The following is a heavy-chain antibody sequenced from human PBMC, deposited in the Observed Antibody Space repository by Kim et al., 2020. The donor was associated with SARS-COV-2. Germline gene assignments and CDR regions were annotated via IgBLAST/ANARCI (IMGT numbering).Heavy chain of an antibody. D-gene: IGHD2-2*01. J-gene: IGHJ4*02. CDR2: SGRT. V-gene: IGHV4-59*09. Sequence: SGRTNYNPALKSRVTMAVDTSKNPFSLRLSSVTAADTAVYYCVRGRVSTAYWGQGTLVTVSS. CDR3: VRGRVSTAY.